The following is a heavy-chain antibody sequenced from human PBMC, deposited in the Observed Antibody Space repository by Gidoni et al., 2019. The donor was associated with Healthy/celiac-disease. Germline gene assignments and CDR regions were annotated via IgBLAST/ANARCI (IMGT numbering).Heavy chain of an antibody. CDR1: GFTFSSYA. CDR2: ISYDGTNK. V-gene: IGHV3-30-3*01. J-gene: IGHJ4*02. Sequence: QVQLVESGGGVVQPGRSLRLSCAASGFTFSSYAMHWLRQAPGKGLEWVAVISYDGTNKYYADAVKGRFTISSDNSKNTLYLQMNSLRAEDTAVYYCASWDYWGQGTLVTVFS. CDR3: ASWDY.